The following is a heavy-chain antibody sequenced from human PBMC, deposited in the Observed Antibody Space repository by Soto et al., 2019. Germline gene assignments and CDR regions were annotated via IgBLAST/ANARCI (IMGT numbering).Heavy chain of an antibody. CDR3: ASADGSSGWSEVNWFDP. D-gene: IGHD6-19*01. J-gene: IGHJ5*02. V-gene: IGHV1-69*12. Sequence: QVQLVQSGAEVKKPGSSVKVSCKASGGTFSSYAISWVRQAPGQGLEWMGGIIPIFGTANYAQKFQGRVTITADESTSTAYRELSSLRSEDTAVYYCASADGSSGWSEVNWFDPWGQGTLVTVSS. CDR2: IIPIFGTA. CDR1: GGTFSSYA.